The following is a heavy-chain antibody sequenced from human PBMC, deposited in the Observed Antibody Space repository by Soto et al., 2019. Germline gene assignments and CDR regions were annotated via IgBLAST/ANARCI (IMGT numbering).Heavy chain of an antibody. V-gene: IGHV4-34*01. CDR1: GQSFSGHS. Sequence: QVQLQQWGAGLVKPSETLSLSCAVYGQSFSGHSWAWIRQPPGKGLEWIGEINESGSTYYNPSLKSRVTISTHTSKNQFSLKLSSVSAADTAAYFCARGSGIVALPGELEDVNYDYWGQGTLVNVSS. CDR3: ARGSGIVALPGELEDVNYDY. CDR2: INESGST. D-gene: IGHD1-1*01. J-gene: IGHJ4*02.